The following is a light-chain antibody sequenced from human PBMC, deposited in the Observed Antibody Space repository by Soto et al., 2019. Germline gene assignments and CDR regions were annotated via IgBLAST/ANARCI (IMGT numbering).Light chain of an antibody. J-gene: IGKJ1*01. V-gene: IGKV1-5*01. CDR1: QSISSY. CDR2: AAS. Sequence: DLPLTQSPSSLSASVGDRVTITCRASQSISSYLNWYQQKPGKAPKLLIYAASTLKSGVPSRFSGSGSGTEFTLTISSLQPDDFATYYCQHYNSYSEAFGQGTKVDIK. CDR3: QHYNSYSEA.